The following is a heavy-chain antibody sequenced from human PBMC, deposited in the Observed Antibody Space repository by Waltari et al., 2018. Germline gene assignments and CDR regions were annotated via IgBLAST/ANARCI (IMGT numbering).Heavy chain of an antibody. CDR2: ISSSSSYI. J-gene: IGHJ4*02. D-gene: IGHD6-19*01. CDR3: ARAVAGKFDY. Sequence: EVQLVESGGGLVKPGGSLRLSCAASGFTFSSYSMNWVRKAPGKGLEWVSSISSSSSYIYYADSVKGRFTISRDNAKNSLYLQMNSRRAEDTAVYYCARAVAGKFDYWGQGTLVTVSS. V-gene: IGHV3-21*01. CDR1: GFTFSSYS.